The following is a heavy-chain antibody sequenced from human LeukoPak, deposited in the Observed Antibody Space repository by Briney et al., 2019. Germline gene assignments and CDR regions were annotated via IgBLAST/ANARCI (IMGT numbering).Heavy chain of an antibody. V-gene: IGHV3-21*01. CDR2: ISSSSSYI. CDR3: AREMAPDRPRDY. Sequence: LGGSLRLSCAASGFTFSSYSMNWVHQAPGKGLEWVSSISSSSSYIYYADSVKGRFTISRDNAKNSLYLQMNSLRAEDTAVYYCAREMAPDRPRDYWGQGTLVTVSS. J-gene: IGHJ4*02. CDR1: GFTFSSYS. D-gene: IGHD5-24*01.